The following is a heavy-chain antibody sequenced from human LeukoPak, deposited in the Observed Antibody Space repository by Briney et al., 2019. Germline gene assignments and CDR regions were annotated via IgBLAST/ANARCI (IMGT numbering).Heavy chain of an antibody. V-gene: IGHV3-66*01. Sequence: PGGSLRLSCAASGFTVSSNYMIWVRQPPGMGLEWVSVFYPGGTTYYADSVKGRFSISRDNSKNIVSLQMNSLRAEDTAVYYCARDALVPDGFDLRGQGTMVTVSS. CDR1: GFTVSSNY. CDR2: FYPGGTT. D-gene: IGHD6-13*01. CDR3: ARDALVPDGFDL. J-gene: IGHJ3*01.